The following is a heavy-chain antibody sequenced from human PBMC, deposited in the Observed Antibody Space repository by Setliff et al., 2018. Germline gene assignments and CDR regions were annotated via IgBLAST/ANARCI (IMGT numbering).Heavy chain of an antibody. D-gene: IGHD1-1*01. CDR3: ATFLPRRPTMRYGMDV. CDR2: FDPEDGET. Sequence: ASVKVSCKVSGYTLTELSRHWVRQAPGKGLEWMGGFDPEDGETIYAQKFQGRVTMTEDTSTDTAYMELSSLRSEDTAVYYCATFLPRRPTMRYGMDVWGQGTTVTVS. CDR1: GYTLTELS. J-gene: IGHJ6*02. V-gene: IGHV1-24*01.